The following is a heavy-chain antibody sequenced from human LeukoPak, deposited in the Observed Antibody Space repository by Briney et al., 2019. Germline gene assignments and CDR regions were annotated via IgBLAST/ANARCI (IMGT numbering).Heavy chain of an antibody. CDR1: GGSISSYY. D-gene: IGHD6-19*01. V-gene: IGHV4-59*12. Sequence: PSETLSLPCTVSGGSISSYYWSWIRQPPGKGLEWIGYIYYSGSTNYNPSLKSRVTISVDTSKNQSSLKLTSVTGADTAVYYCAGERGEEYSSGWYKRNYFDNWGQGIRVTVSS. CDR3: AGERGEEYSSGWYKRNYFDN. CDR2: IYYSGST. J-gene: IGHJ4*02.